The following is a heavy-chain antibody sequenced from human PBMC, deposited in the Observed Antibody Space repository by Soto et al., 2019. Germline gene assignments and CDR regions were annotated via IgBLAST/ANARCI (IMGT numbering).Heavy chain of an antibody. D-gene: IGHD2-15*01. CDR1: GYTFTGYY. V-gene: IGHV1-2*02. J-gene: IGHJ5*02. Sequence: ASVKVSCKASGYTFTGYYMHWVRQAPGQGLEWMGWINPNSGGTNYAQKFQGRVTMTRDTSISTAYMELSRLRSDDTAVYYCARAHKYCSGGSCYLGVDWFDPWGQGTLVTVSS. CDR3: ARAHKYCSGGSCYLGVDWFDP. CDR2: INPNSGGT.